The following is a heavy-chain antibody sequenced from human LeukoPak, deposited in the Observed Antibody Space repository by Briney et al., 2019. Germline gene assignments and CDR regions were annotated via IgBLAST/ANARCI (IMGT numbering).Heavy chain of an antibody. Sequence: SETLSLTCAVYGGSFSGYYWSWIRQPPGKGLEWIGYIYYSGSTNYNPSLKSRVTISVDTSKNQFSLKLSSVTAADTAVYYCARGLWGALDYWGQGTLVTVSS. J-gene: IGHJ4*02. CDR2: IYYSGST. CDR3: ARGLWGALDY. D-gene: IGHD7-27*01. CDR1: GGSFSGYY. V-gene: IGHV4-59*01.